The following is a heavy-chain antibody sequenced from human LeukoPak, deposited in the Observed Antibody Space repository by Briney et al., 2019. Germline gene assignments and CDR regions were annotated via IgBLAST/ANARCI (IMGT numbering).Heavy chain of an antibody. CDR1: GGTFSSYA. CDR2: IIPILGIA. V-gene: IGHV1-69*04. D-gene: IGHD1-26*01. Sequence: GASVKVSCKASGGTFSSYAISWVRQAPGQGLEWMGRIIPILGIANYAQKFQGRVTITADKSTSTAYMELSSLRSEDTAVYYCARVNPVPYSSEVCRDYWGQGTLVTVSS. CDR3: ARVNPVPYSSEVCRDY. J-gene: IGHJ4*02.